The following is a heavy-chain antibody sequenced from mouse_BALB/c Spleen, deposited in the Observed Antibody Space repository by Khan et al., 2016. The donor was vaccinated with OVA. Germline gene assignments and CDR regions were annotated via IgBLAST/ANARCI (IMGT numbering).Heavy chain of an antibody. V-gene: IGHV1S137*01. CDR1: GYSFTDYA. CDR3: ARGGRFAY. Sequence: QVQLKESGAEVVRPGVSVKISCKGSGYSFTDYAMHWVKQSHAKSLEWIGVISTYHGDADYNQKFQGKATMTVDKSSSTAYMELARLTSEDSAIYYCARGGRFAYWGQGTLVTVFA. CDR2: ISTYHGDA. J-gene: IGHJ3*01. D-gene: IGHD1-1*02.